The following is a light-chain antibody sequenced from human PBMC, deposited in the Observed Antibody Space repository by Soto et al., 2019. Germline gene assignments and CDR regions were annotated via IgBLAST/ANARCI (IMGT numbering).Light chain of an antibody. CDR2: QIS. J-gene: IGKJ2*01. CDR3: VQGTQSPFT. V-gene: IGKV2-24*01. Sequence: DLVMTQTPLSSPVTLGQPASISCRSSQSLGHSDGSTYLSWLQQRPGQPPRLLIYQISNRFSGVPDRFSGSGAGTDFTLKISRVEAEDVGVYYCVQGTQSPFTFGQGTKLEIK. CDR1: QSLGHSDGSTY.